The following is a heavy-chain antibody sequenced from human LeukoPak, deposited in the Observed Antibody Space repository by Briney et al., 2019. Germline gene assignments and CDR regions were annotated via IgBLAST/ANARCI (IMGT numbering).Heavy chain of an antibody. CDR1: GVSISSSSYY. Sequence: PSETLSLTCTVSGVSISSSSYYWGWIRQPPGKGLEWIGSIYYSGSTYYNPSLKSRVTISVDTSKNQFSLKLSSVTAADTAVYYCTRDFDFWSAIWGQGTLVTVSS. CDR2: IYYSGST. J-gene: IGHJ4*02. D-gene: IGHD3-3*01. CDR3: TRDFDFWSAI. V-gene: IGHV4-39*02.